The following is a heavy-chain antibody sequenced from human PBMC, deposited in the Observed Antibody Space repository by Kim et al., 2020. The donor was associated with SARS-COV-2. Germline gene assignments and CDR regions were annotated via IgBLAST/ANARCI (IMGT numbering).Heavy chain of an antibody. CDR1: GITFSSYG. CDR3: ARGKSYYDILTGYYPNFDY. D-gene: IGHD3-9*01. J-gene: IGHJ4*02. V-gene: IGHV3-33*01. CDR2: IWYDGSNK. Sequence: GGSLRLSCAASGITFSSYGMHWVRQAPGKGLEWVAVIWYDGSNKYYADSVKGRFTISRDNSKNTLYLQMNSLRAEDTAVYYCARGKSYYDILTGYYPNFDYWGQGTLVTVSS.